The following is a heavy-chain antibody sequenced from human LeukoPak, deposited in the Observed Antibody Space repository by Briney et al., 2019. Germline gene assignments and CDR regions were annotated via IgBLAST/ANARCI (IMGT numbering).Heavy chain of an antibody. D-gene: IGHD3-10*01. V-gene: IGHV3-30*18. CDR3: AKGVYGSRSTSLADV. CDR1: GFSFSNYG. CDR2: ISHDASEK. J-gene: IGHJ4*02. Sequence: GGSLRLSCVTSGFSFSNYGMHWVRQAPGKGLEWATVISHDASEKYYADPVKGRFTISRGNSKNTLYLQMNSLKVEDTAVYYCAKGVYGSRSTSLADVWGQGTLVTVSS.